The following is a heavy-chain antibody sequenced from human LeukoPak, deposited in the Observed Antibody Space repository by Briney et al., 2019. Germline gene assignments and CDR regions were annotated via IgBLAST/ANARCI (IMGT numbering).Heavy chain of an antibody. CDR2: ISYDGSNK. Sequence: GGSLRLSCAASGFTFSSYAMHWVRQAPGKGLEWVAVISYDGSNKYYADSVKGRFTISRDNSKNTLYLQMNSLRAEDTAVYYCARDRQQKYCSSTSCSLSIYYYYGMDVSGQGTTVTVFS. CDR3: ARDRQQKYCSSTSCSLSIYYYYGMDV. CDR1: GFTFSSYA. V-gene: IGHV3-30*04. J-gene: IGHJ6*02. D-gene: IGHD2-2*01.